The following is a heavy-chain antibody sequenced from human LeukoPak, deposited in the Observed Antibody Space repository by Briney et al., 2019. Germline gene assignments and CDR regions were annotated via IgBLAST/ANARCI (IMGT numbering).Heavy chain of an antibody. Sequence: TLSLTCTVSGYSLTSGYYWGWIRQPPGKALEWLALIYWDDDKRYNPSLKSRLSITKDTSKNQVVLTMTNMDPVDTATYYCAHRPGGKQPFDYWGQGTLVTVSS. J-gene: IGHJ4*02. V-gene: IGHV2-5*02. CDR2: IYWDDDK. CDR1: GYSLTSGYYW. CDR3: AHRPGGKQPFDY. D-gene: IGHD1/OR15-1a*01.